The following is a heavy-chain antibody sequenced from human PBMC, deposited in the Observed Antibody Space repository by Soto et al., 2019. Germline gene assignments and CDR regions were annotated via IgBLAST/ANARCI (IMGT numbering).Heavy chain of an antibody. CDR3: ARDVENDGNYYIDA. CDR2: INGDGSRI. Sequence: HPGGSLRLSCAASGFPFSGYWMHWVRQAPGKGLVWVSRINGDGSRINYADSVKGRFTISRDNAENTLYLQMNSLRDEDTAVHYCARDVENDGNYYIDARGKGTTVTVSS. V-gene: IGHV3-74*01. J-gene: IGHJ6*03. CDR1: GFPFSGYW. D-gene: IGHD1-1*01.